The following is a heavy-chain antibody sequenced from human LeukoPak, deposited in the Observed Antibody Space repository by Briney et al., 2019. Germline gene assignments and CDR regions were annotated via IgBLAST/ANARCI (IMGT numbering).Heavy chain of an antibody. Sequence: SETLSLTCTVSGGSISSYYWNWIRQPPGKGLEWIGYIYYSGSTNYNPSLKSRVTISVDTSKNQFSLKLSSVTAADTAVYYCARGRGAAAGTNWFDPWGQGTLVTVSS. CDR1: GGSISSYY. D-gene: IGHD6-13*01. CDR3: ARGRGAAAGTNWFDP. V-gene: IGHV4-59*01. J-gene: IGHJ5*02. CDR2: IYYSGST.